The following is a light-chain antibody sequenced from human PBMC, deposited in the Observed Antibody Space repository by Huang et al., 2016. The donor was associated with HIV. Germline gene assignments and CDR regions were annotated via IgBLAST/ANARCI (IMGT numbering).Light chain of an antibody. CDR1: QDIEDD. CDR3: VLHEEIT. Sequence: ETTLTQSPAFMSATPGDKANISCKASQDIEDDMNWYQQKLGEAAIFIIQEASALVPGISPRFSGSGYGTDFTLTINNIESEDAAYSFCVLHEEITFDPGTKVDFK. V-gene: IGKV5-2*01. J-gene: IGKJ3*01. CDR2: EAS.